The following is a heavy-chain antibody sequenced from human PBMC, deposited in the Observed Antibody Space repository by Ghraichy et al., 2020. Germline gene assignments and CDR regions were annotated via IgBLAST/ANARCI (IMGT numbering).Heavy chain of an antibody. Sequence: GESLNISCKGSGYSFTSYWIGWVRQMPGKGLEWMGIIYPGDSDTRYSPSFQGQVTISADKSISTAYLQWSSLKASDTAMYYCARVPTVVTPSIFGREVAYFDYWGQGTLVTVSS. CDR3: ARVPTVVTPSIFGREVAYFDY. CDR1: GYSFTSYW. CDR2: IYPGDSDT. V-gene: IGHV5-51*01. D-gene: IGHD4-23*01. J-gene: IGHJ4*02.